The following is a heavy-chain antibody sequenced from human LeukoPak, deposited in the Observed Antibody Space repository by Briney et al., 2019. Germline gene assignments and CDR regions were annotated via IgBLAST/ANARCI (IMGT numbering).Heavy chain of an antibody. CDR3: ARRLDD. V-gene: IGHV3-21*01. CDR2: ISSGSSYI. J-gene: IGHJ4*02. CDR1: GFTFRSDN. Sequence: LGGSLTLSCAASGFTFRSDNMNWVRQATGKGLEWVSFISSGSSYIYYADSVKGRFTTSRDNAKNSLYLQMNSLRAEDTAIYYCARRLDDWGQGILVTVSS.